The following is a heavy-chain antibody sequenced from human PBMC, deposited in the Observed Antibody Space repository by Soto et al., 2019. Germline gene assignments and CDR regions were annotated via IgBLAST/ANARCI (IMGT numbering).Heavy chain of an antibody. V-gene: IGHV5-10-1*01. CDR3: AIYYYDSSGYYGIWFDP. J-gene: IGHJ5*02. CDR2: IDPSDSYT. Sequence: PGESLKISCKGSGYIFTSYWITWVRQMPGKGLEWMGKIDPSDSYTNYSPSFQGHVTISADKSFSTAYLQWSSLKASDSAMYYCAIYYYDSSGYYGIWFDPWGQGTLVTV. CDR1: GYIFTSYW. D-gene: IGHD3-22*01.